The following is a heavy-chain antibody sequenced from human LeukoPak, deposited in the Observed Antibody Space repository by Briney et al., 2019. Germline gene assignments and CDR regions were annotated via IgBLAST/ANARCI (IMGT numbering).Heavy chain of an antibody. V-gene: IGHV4-39*07. CDR2: IYYSGST. Sequence: ASETLSLTCTVSGGSISSTNSYWGWIRQPPGKGLEWIGSIYYSGSTNYNPSLKSRVTISVDTSKNQFSLKLSSVTAADTAVYYCARGKRLDYWGQGTLVTVSS. CDR3: ARGKRLDY. CDR1: GGSISSTNSY. D-gene: IGHD2-21*02. J-gene: IGHJ4*02.